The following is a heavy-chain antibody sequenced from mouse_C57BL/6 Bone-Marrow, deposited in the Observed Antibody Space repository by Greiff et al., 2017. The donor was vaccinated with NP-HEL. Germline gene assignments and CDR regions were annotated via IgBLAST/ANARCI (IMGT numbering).Heavy chain of an antibody. V-gene: IGHV6-6*02. D-gene: IGHD2-1*01. Sequence: EVKLVESGGGLVQPGGSMKLSCVASGFTFSNYWMNWVRQSPEKGLEWVAQIRLKSDNYATHYAESVKGRFTITRDNSQSILNLQMNALRAEDSATYNCASLSTPYFDYWGQGTTLTVSS. CDR1: GFTFSNYW. J-gene: IGHJ2*01. CDR2: IRLKSDNYAT. CDR3: ASLSTPYFDY.